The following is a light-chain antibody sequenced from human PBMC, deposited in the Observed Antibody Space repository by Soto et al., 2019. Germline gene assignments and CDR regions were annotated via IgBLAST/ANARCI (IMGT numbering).Light chain of an antibody. CDR3: QQRSNWPPEIT. V-gene: IGKV3-11*01. J-gene: IGKJ5*01. Sequence: EIVMTQSPATLSVSPGERATLSCRSSQSVSSNLALYHQKPGQAPRLLISDASNRATGGPARFSGSGSGTDFTLTVSSLEPEDFALYYCQQRSNWPPEITFGQGTRLEN. CDR2: DAS. CDR1: QSVSSN.